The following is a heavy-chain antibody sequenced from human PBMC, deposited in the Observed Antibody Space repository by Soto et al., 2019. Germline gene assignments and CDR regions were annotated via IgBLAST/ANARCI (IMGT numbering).Heavy chain of an antibody. Sequence: QVQLVESGGGVVQPGRSLRLSCAASGFTFNSYGIHWVRQAPGKGLEWVAVISHDGSKTNYADSVKGRVTISRDNSKDTVDLQMNSLRAEDTAVYYCAKDNYYDSSSGYYVFDSWGQGTMVTVSS. J-gene: IGHJ4*02. V-gene: IGHV3-30*18. CDR1: GFTFNSYG. CDR3: AKDNYYDSSSGYYVFDS. CDR2: ISHDGSKT. D-gene: IGHD3-22*01.